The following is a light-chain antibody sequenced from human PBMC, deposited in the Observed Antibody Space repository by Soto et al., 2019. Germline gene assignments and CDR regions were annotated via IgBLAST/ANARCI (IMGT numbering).Light chain of an antibody. CDR1: SSDVGSYNL. CDR2: EGS. Sequence: QSALTQPASVSGSPGQSITNSCTGTSSDVGSYNLVSWYQQHPGKAPKLMIYEGSKRPSGVSNRFSGSKSGNTASLTISGLQAEDEADYYCCSYAGSLVFGGETKLTVL. CDR3: CSYAGSLV. V-gene: IGLV2-23*01. J-gene: IGLJ2*01.